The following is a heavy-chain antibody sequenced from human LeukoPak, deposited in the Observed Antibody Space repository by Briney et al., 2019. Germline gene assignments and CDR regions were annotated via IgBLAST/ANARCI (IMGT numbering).Heavy chain of an antibody. CDR3: ARLDIVVVPAANGLDY. CDR1: GFIVSGSY. D-gene: IGHD2-2*01. Sequence: GGSLRLSCGGSGFIVSGSYMSWVRQAPGKGLEWVSAISGSGGSTYYADSVKGRFTISRDNSKNTLYLQMNSLRAEDTAVYYCARLDIVVVPAANGLDYWGQGTLVTVSS. CDR2: ISGSGGST. V-gene: IGHV3-23*01. J-gene: IGHJ4*02.